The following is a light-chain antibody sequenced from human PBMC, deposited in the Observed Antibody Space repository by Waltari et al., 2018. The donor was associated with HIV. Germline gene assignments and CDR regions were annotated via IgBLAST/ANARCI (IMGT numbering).Light chain of an antibody. CDR2: DVT. Sequence: PGQSITIPCTGTSSDVGGYKYVSWYQQYPGKAPKLIIYDVTNRPSGVSNRFPGSKSGNTASLTSSGLQAEDEADYYCCSYTSSITGRVFGTGTKVTVL. CDR1: SSDVGGYKY. J-gene: IGLJ1*01. V-gene: IGLV2-14*03. CDR3: CSYTSSITGRV.